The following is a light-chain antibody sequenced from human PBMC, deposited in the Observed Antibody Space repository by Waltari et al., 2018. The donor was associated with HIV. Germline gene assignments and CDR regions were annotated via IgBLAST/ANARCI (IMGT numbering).Light chain of an antibody. CDR1: QDISIY. V-gene: IGKV1-33*01. CDR2: GAS. J-gene: IGKJ3*01. CDR3: QQYDDVPVT. Sequence: DIKMTQSPSSLSASVGDRVTITCQASQDISIYLNWYQQKPGKAPKLLIYGASDLETGGPSRFSGSGSGTEFTFTISSLQPADIATYYCQQYDDVPVTFGPGTKVEIK.